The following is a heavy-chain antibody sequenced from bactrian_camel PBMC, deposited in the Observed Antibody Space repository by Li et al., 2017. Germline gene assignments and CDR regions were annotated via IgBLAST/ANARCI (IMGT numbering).Heavy chain of an antibody. J-gene: IGHJ4*01. D-gene: IGHD2*01. Sequence: DVQLVESGGGSVGAEGSLRLTCVGSGITYRDPCMGWFRQAPGKERERIATMDGYGRTDSAPSVKGRFAITGETAKKVLYLQMDSLKPSDTAMYFCTVRLNSGCPILPRDFSEWGQGTQVTVS. CDR1: GITYRDPC. V-gene: IGHV3S59*01. CDR3: TVRLNSGCPILPRDFSE. CDR2: MDGYGRT.